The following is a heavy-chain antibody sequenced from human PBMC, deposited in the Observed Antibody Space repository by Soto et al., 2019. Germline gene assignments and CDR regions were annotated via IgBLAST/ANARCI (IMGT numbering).Heavy chain of an antibody. CDR1: GGSNSSSSYY. D-gene: IGHD3-22*01. CDR2: IYYSGST. CDR3: ARHLDSSGYYFDY. J-gene: IGHJ4*02. V-gene: IGHV4-39*01. Sequence: PSETLSLTCTVSGGSNSSSSYYWGWIRQPPGKGLEWIGSIYYSGSTYYNPSLKSRVTISVDTSKNQFSLKLRSVNAADTAVYYCARHLDSSGYYFDYWGQGTLVTVSS.